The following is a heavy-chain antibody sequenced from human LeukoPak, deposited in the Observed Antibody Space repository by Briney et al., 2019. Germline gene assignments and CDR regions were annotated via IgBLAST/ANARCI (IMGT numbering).Heavy chain of an antibody. J-gene: IGHJ4*02. CDR2: ISGSGGST. D-gene: IGHD3-10*01. V-gene: IGHV3-23*01. CDR3: AKALWFGELLPLDY. CDR1: GFTFSSYT. Sequence: VRSLRLSCAASGFTFSSYTMSSVRQAPGKGLECVSAISGSGGSTYYADSVKGRFTISRDNSKNTLYLQMNSLRAEDTAVYYCAKALWFGELLPLDYWGQGTLVTVSS.